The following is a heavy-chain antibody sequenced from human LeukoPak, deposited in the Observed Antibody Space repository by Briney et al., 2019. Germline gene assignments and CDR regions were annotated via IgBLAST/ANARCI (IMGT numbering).Heavy chain of an antibody. Sequence: PSETLSPTCTVSGGSISSYYWSWIRQPPGKGLEWIGYIYYSGSTNYNPSLKSRVTISVDTSKNQFSLKLSSVTAADTAVYYCARKIWGSSGFYFDYWGQETLFTVSS. CDR3: ARKIWGSSGFYFDY. CDR1: GGSISSYY. J-gene: IGHJ4*02. V-gene: IGHV4-59*01. CDR2: IYYSGST. D-gene: IGHD6-13*01.